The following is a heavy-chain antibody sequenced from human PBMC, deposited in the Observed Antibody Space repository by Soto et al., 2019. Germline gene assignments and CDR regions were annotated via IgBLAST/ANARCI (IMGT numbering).Heavy chain of an antibody. CDR1: GGSISSGGYS. CDR2: IYHSGST. Sequence: SETLSLTCAVLGGSISSGGYSWSWIRQPPGKGLEWIGYIYHSGSTYYNPSLKSRVTISVDRSKNQFSLKLSSVAAADTAVYYCAGGIAAGTNWPNYYFDYWGQGTLVTVSS. V-gene: IGHV4-30-2*01. D-gene: IGHD6-13*01. J-gene: IGHJ4*02. CDR3: AGGIAAGTNWPNYYFDY.